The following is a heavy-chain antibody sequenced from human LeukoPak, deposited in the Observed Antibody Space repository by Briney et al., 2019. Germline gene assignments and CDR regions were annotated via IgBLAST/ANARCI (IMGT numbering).Heavy chain of an antibody. D-gene: IGHD6-13*01. J-gene: IGHJ4*02. V-gene: IGHV3-7*01. CDR2: VKQDGTEG. CDR3: ARAGGTSWADY. Sequence: GGSLRLSCEASGFTFRDYWMTWVRQAPGKGLEWVANVKQDGTEGFYVDSVKGRFTISRDNGKNSLYLQMNSLRVEDTAIYYCARAGGTSWADYWGQGTLVTVSS. CDR1: GFTFRDYW.